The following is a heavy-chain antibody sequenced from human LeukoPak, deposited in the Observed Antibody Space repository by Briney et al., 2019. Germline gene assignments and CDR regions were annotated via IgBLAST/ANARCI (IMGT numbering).Heavy chain of an antibody. V-gene: IGHV4-59*01. CDR3: AAERVGLDYYYGMDV. Sequence: PSETLSLTCTVSGGSMSDYYWTWIRQPPGKGLEWIGYIYYSGSTNYNPSLKSRVTILVDTSKNQFSLKLSSVTAADTAVYYCAAERVGLDYYYGMDVWGQGTTVTVSS. D-gene: IGHD6-19*01. CDR1: GGSMSDYY. CDR2: IYYSGST. J-gene: IGHJ6*02.